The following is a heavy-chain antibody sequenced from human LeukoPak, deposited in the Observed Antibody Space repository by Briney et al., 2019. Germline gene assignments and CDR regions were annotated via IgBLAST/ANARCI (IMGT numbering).Heavy chain of an antibody. CDR2: IWFDGGNK. Sequence: GGSLRLSCAASGFTFRNHGMHWVRQAPGKGLEWVAVIWFDGGNKFYADSVRGRFTISRDNSKNTLSLQMNSLRVEDTAVYFCARDITSRYPDYWGQGTPVTVSS. CDR1: GFTFRNHG. V-gene: IGHV3-33*01. J-gene: IGHJ4*02. CDR3: ARDITSRYPDY. D-gene: IGHD6-6*01.